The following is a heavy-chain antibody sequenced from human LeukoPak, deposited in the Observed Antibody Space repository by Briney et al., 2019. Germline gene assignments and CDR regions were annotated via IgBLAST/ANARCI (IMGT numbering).Heavy chain of an antibody. Sequence: SETLSLTCSVSGGSISSYYWSWIRQPPGKGLEWIGYIYYSGSTNYNPSLKSRVTISVDTSKKHFSLKLTSVTAADTAVYYCAREGGFYRPLDYSGQGTLVTVSS. V-gene: IGHV4-59*12. J-gene: IGHJ4*02. CDR1: GGSISSYY. CDR2: IYYSGST. CDR3: AREGGFYRPLDY. D-gene: IGHD6-25*01.